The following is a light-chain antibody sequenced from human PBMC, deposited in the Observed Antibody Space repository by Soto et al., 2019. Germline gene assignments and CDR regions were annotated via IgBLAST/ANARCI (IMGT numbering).Light chain of an antibody. CDR1: QSISNY. J-gene: IGKJ4*01. CDR3: QQSYSTPQT. CDR2: TTS. V-gene: IGKV1-39*01. Sequence: DIPMTQSPSSLSASVGDRVTLTCRASQSISNYLNWYQQKPGKAPKLLIHTTSSLQSGVPSRFSASGTETDFTLTITSLQPEDFATYYCQQSYSTPQTFGGGTKVEI.